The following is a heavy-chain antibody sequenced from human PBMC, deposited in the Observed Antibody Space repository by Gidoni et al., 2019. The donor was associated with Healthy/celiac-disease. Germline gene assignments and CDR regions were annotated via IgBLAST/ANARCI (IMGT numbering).Heavy chain of an antibody. CDR2: RSYDGSNK. V-gene: IGHV3-30*03. Sequence: QVQLVESGGGVVQPGRSLRLYCAASGFTFSSYGMHWVRQAPGKGLEWVAVRSYDGSNKYYADSVKGRFTISRDNSKNTLYLQMNSLRAEDTAVYYCARAEWIIGAGYFDYWGQGTLVTVSS. CDR1: GFTFSSYG. CDR3: ARAEWIIGAGYFDY. D-gene: IGHD3-3*01. J-gene: IGHJ4*02.